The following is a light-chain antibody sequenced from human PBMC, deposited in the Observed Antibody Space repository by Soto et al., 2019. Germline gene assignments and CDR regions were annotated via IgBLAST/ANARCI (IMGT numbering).Light chain of an antibody. Sequence: QSVLTQPRSVSGSPGQSVTISCTGTSSDVGGYNYVSWYQQHPGKAPKLMIYDVSKRPSGVPDRFSSSKSGNTASLTISGLQAEDEADYYCCSYAGSLDVFGTGTKLTVL. J-gene: IGLJ1*01. V-gene: IGLV2-11*01. CDR2: DVS. CDR3: CSYAGSLDV. CDR1: SSDVGGYNY.